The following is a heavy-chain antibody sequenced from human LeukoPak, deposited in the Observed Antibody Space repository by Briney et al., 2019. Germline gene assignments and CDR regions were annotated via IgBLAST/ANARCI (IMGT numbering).Heavy chain of an antibody. D-gene: IGHD1-26*01. Sequence: GGPLRLSCAPSGFAFSIYSMNWVRQAPGKGLGWFSLNTYTTTIYNADSMKGRVNIYRDNVKNSQYLQMNSLTDEYTAVYYCARGEPLTYFFDYWGQGTLVSVS. CDR2: NTYTTTI. CDR3: ARGEPLTYFFDY. CDR1: GFAFSIYS. V-gene: IGHV3-48*02. J-gene: IGHJ4*02.